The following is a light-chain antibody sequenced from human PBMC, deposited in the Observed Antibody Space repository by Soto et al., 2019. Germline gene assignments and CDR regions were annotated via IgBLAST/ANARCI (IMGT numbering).Light chain of an antibody. CDR3: QRYNNWPPET. CDR1: QSVSSN. J-gene: IGKJ1*01. V-gene: IGKV3-15*01. CDR2: GAS. Sequence: EIVMTQSPATLSVSPGERATLSCRASQSVSSNLAWYQQKPGQAPRLLIYGASTRATGIPARFSGSGSGTEFTLTISSLQSEDFAVYYCQRYNNWPPETFGQGTKGEIK.